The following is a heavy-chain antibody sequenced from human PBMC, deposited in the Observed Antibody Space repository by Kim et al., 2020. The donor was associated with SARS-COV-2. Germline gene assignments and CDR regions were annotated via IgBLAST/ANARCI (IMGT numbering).Heavy chain of an antibody. V-gene: IGHV5-10-1*01. CDR3: ASLYYYGSGGLWAFDI. J-gene: IGHJ3*02. CDR2: IDPSDSYT. CDR1: GYSFTSYW. Sequence: GESLKISCKGSGYSFTSYWISWVRQMPGKGLEWMGRIDPSDSYTNYSPSFQGHVTISADKSISTAYLQWSSLKASDTAMYYCASLYYYGSGGLWAFDIWGQGTMVTVSS. D-gene: IGHD3-10*01.